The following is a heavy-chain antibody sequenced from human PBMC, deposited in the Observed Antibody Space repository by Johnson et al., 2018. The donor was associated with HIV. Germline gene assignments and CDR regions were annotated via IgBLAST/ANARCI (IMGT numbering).Heavy chain of an antibody. CDR2: IWYDGSDK. V-gene: IGHV3-33*06. CDR3: AKGCRWLLERTYAFDI. D-gene: IGHD3-22*01. CDR1: GFTFSSFG. J-gene: IGHJ3*02. Sequence: QVQLVESGGGVVQPGRSLRLSCAASGFTFSSFGMHWVRQAPGKGLEWVAVIWYDGSDKYYADSVTGRFTISRDNSRNTVYLQMNSLRVEDTAVYYCAKGCRWLLERTYAFDIWGQGTMVTVSS.